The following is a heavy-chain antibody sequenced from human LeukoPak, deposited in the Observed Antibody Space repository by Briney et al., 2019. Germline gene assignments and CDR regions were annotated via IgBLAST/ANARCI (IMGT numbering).Heavy chain of an antibody. CDR1: GGSFSGYY. CDR3: ARRERDYVWGSYRKPFDY. J-gene: IGHJ4*02. CDR2: INHSGSN. V-gene: IGHV4-34*01. D-gene: IGHD3-16*02. Sequence: SETLSLTCAVYGGSFSGYYWSWLRQPPGKGLEWIGEINHSGSNNYNPSLKSRVTISVDTSKNQFSLKLSSVTAADTAVYYCARRERDYVWGSYRKPFDYWGQGTLVTVSS.